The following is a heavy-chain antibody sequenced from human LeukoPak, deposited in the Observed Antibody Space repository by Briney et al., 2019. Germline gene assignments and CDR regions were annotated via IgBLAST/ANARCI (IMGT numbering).Heavy chain of an antibody. CDR2: IYYSGST. V-gene: IGHV4-34*01. D-gene: IGHD3-3*02. CDR1: GGSFSGYY. J-gene: IGHJ5*02. Sequence: PSETLSLTCAVYGGSFSGYYWSWIRQPPGKGLEWIGSIYYSGSTYYNPSLKSRVTISVDTSKNQFSLKLSSVTAADTAVYYCARHFPGTFLEWLLANWFDPWGQGTLVTVSS. CDR3: ARHFPGTFLEWLLANWFDP.